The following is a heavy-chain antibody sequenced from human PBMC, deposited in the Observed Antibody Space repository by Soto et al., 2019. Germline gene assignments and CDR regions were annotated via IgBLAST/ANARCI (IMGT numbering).Heavy chain of an antibody. J-gene: IGHJ4*02. D-gene: IGHD3-22*01. CDR1: GVTFSSYG. V-gene: IGHV3-23*01. CDR2: ISGSGGST. Sequence: GGSLRLSGAASGVTFSSYGMSWVRQAPGKGLEWVSAISGSGGSTYYADSVKGRFTISRDNSKNTLYLQMNSLRAEDTAVYYCARDLFRGYYDSSGYYDMGGQGTLATVSS. CDR3: ARDLFRGYYDSSGYYDM.